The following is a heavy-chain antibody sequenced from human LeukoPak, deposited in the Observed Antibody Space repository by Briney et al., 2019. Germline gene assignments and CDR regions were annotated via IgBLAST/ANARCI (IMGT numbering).Heavy chain of an antibody. CDR1: GFTFDDYG. J-gene: IGHJ4*02. CDR2: INWNGGST. V-gene: IGHV3-20*04. D-gene: IGHD2-21*01. Sequence: GGSLRLSCAASGFTFDDYGMSWVRQAPGKGLEWVSGINWNGGSTGYADSVKGRFTISRDNAKNSLYLQMNSLRVEDSASYYCATLDWCHKYLVACGSSEYWGQGTLVTVSS. CDR3: ATLDWCHKYLVACGSSEY.